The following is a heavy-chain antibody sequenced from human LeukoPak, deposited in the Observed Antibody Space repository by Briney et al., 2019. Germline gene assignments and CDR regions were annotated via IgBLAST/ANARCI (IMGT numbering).Heavy chain of an antibody. Sequence: SETLSLTCTVSGGSISSYYWSWIRQPPGKGLEWIGYIYYSGSTNYNPSLKSRVTISVDTSKNQFSLKLSSVTAADTAVYYCARVAAGIGFFQHWGQGTLVTVSS. J-gene: IGHJ1*01. CDR1: GGSISSYY. D-gene: IGHD6-13*01. CDR3: ARVAAGIGFFQH. CDR2: IYYSGST. V-gene: IGHV4-59*08.